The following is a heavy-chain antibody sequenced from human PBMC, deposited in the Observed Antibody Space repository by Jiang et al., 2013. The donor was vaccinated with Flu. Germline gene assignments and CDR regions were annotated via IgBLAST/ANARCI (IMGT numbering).Heavy chain of an antibody. CDR3: ARQAVPAAGNYWYFDL. J-gene: IGHJ2*01. CDR2: IFPGDSQT. V-gene: IGHV5-51*01. CDR1: GYSFTNYW. Sequence: VQLVESGAEVKKPGESLKISCKGSGYSFTNYWIGWVRQMPGKGLEWMGIIFPGDSQTRNSPSFQGQVTISADKSINTAYLQWGSLKASDTAMYYCARQAVPAAGNYWYFDLWGLATLVTVSS. D-gene: IGHD2-2*01.